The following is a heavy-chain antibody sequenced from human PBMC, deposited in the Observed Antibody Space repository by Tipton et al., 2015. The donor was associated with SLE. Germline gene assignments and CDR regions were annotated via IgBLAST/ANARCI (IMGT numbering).Heavy chain of an antibody. CDR2: IYHSGST. CDR3: ARKAGYDFWSGYGMDV. D-gene: IGHD3-3*01. J-gene: IGHJ6*02. Sequence: TLSLTCTVSGYSISSGYYWGWIRQPPGKGLEWIGSIYHSGSTYYNPSLKSRVTISVDTSKNQFSLKLSSVTAADTAVYYCARKAGYDFWSGYGMDVWGQGTTVTVSS. V-gene: IGHV4-38-2*02. CDR1: GYSISSGYY.